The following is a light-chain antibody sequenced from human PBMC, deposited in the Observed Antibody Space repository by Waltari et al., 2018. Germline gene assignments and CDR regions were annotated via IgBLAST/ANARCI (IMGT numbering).Light chain of an antibody. CDR1: SSNIGAGYD. J-gene: IGLJ3*02. V-gene: IGLV1-40*01. Sequence: QSVLTQPPSVSGAPGQRVTISCTGSSSNIGAGYDVHWYQRLPGTAPKLLIYGNSNRPSGVPDRVSGSRSGTSASLAITGLQAEDEADYYGQSYDNSLSGSGVFGGGTKLTVL. CDR2: GNS. CDR3: QSYDNSLSGSGV.